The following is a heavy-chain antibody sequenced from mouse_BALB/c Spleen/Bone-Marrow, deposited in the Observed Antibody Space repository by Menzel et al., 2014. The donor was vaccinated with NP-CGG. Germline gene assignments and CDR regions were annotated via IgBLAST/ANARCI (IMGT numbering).Heavy chain of an antibody. J-gene: IGHJ4*01. CDR3: ARVTSSAVGAMDY. D-gene: IGHD3-2*02. Sequence: QVQLKESGPGLVAPSQSLSITCTVSGFSLTNYGVHWVRQPPGKGLEWLGVIWAGGSTNYNSAHMSRLSISKDNSKSQVFLKMISLQTDDTAMYYCARVTSSAVGAMDYWGQGTSVTVSS. CDR1: GFSLTNYG. V-gene: IGHV2-9*02. CDR2: IWAGGST.